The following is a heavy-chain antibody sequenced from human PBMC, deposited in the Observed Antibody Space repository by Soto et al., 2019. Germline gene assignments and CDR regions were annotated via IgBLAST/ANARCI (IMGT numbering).Heavy chain of an antibody. CDR3: ARDSYADYVASFGY. J-gene: IGHJ4*02. V-gene: IGHV3-48*01. Sequence: EVQLVESGGGLVQPGGSLRLSCAASGFSFSRYSMNWVRQAPGKGLEWVSYISSRNTSVFYADSVKGRFTISRDNAKNSLYLQMNSLRAADTAVYYCARDSYADYVASFGYWGPGTLVTVSS. CDR1: GFSFSRYS. CDR2: ISSRNTSV. D-gene: IGHD4-17*01.